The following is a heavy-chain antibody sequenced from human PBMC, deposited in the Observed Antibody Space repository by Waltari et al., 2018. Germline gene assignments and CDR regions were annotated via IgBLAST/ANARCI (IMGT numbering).Heavy chain of an antibody. CDR2: IIPIVGTA. CDR1: GVPSSSYA. D-gene: IGHD3-3*01. J-gene: IGHJ6*03. CDR3: ARALEWLPDYYYYYMDV. V-gene: IGHV1-69*12. Sequence: VQRLQSGAGVKKLGSSVKVSCKAPGVPSSSYAISWGGQPPEQGLEWRGGIIPIVGTANYAQEFQGRVTITADESTSTAYMELSSLRSEDTAVYYCARALEWLPDYYYYYMDVWGKGTTVTISS.